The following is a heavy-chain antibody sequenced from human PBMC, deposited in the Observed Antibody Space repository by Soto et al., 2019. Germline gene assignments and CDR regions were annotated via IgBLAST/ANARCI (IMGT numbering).Heavy chain of an antibody. V-gene: IGHV3-23*01. J-gene: IGHJ4*02. CDR2: ISGSGGTT. CDR3: AKDLTTVTSYYFDC. Sequence: GGSLRLSCAASGFTFISYAMSWVLQAPWKGLEWVSAISGSGGTTYYADSVKGRFTISRDNSKNTLYLQMNSLRAEDTAVYYCAKDLTTVTSYYFDCWGQGTLVTVSS. D-gene: IGHD4-17*01. CDR1: GFTFISYA.